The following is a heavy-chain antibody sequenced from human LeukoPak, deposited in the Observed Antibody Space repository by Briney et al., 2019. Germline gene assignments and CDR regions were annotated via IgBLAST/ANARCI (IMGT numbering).Heavy chain of an antibody. CDR2: IIPIFGTA. CDR3: ARVYRPGGFDY. CDR1: GGTFSSYA. J-gene: IGHJ4*02. Sequence: SVKVSCKASGGTFSSYAISWVRQAPGQGLEWMGGIIPIFGTANYAQKFQDRVTITADKSTSTAYMELSSLRSEDTAVYYCARVYRPGGFDYWGQGTLVTVSS. V-gene: IGHV1-69*06. D-gene: IGHD1-26*01.